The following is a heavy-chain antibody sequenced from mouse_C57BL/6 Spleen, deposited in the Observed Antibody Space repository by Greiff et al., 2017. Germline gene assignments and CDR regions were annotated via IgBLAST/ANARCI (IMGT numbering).Heavy chain of an antibody. CDR1: GFTFSDYG. CDR3: AMEYDEGAY. Sequence: EVKLMESGGGLVKPGGSLKLSCAASGFTFSDYGMHWVRQAPEKGLEWVAYISSGSSTIYYADTVKGRFTISRDNAKNTLFLQMTSLRSEDTAMYYCAMEYDEGAYWGQGTLVTVSA. D-gene: IGHD2-14*01. J-gene: IGHJ3*01. V-gene: IGHV5-17*01. CDR2: ISSGSSTI.